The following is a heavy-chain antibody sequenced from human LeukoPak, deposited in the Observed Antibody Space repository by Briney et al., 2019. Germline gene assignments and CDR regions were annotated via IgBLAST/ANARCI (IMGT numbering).Heavy chain of an antibody. D-gene: IGHD6-13*01. V-gene: IGHV1-24*01. CDR3: ATDPVSAATTFDY. CDR1: GYTLTELS. Sequence: ASVKVSCRVSGYTLTELSMHWVRQAPGKGLEWMGGFDPEDGETIHAQKFQGRVTMTEDTSTDTAYMELSSLRSEDTAVYYCATDPVSAATTFDYWGQGTLVTVSS. CDR2: FDPEDGET. J-gene: IGHJ4*02.